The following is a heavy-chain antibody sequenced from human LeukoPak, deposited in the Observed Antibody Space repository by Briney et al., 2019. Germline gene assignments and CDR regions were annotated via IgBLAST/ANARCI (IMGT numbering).Heavy chain of an antibody. CDR3: ARDLSNYYDSSAETGY. J-gene: IGHJ4*02. D-gene: IGHD3-22*01. CDR2: ISYDGSNK. Sequence: PGGSLRLSCAASGFTFSSYAMPWVRQAPGKGLEWVAVISYDGSNKYYADSVKGRFTISRDNSKNTLYLQMNSLRAEDTAVYYCARDLSNYYDSSAETGYWGQGTLVTVPS. CDR1: GFTFSSYA. V-gene: IGHV3-30-3*01.